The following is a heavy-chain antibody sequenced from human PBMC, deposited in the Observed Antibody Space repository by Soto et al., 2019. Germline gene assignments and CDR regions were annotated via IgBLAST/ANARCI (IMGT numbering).Heavy chain of an antibody. J-gene: IGHJ6*03. D-gene: IGHD3-9*01. CDR2: ISGSGGST. Sequence: GGSLRLSCAASGFTFSSYAMSWVRQAPGKGLEWVSAISGSGGSTYYADSVEGRFTVSRDNSKNTLYLQMTSLRAEDTAVYHCVKTGILTGYSYFYYYYMDVWGKGTTVTVSS. CDR3: VKTGILTGYSYFYYYYMDV. CDR1: GFTFSSYA. V-gene: IGHV3-23*01.